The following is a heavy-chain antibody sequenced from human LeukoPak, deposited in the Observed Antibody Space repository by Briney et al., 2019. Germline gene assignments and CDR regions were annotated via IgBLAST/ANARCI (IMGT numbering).Heavy chain of an antibody. Sequence: SGTLSLTCVVSGGSISSNNWWSWVRQPPGKGLEWIGEIYHSGSTNYNPSLKSRVTISVDTSKNQFSLKLSSVTAADTAVYYCAGITFGGVIVHDWGQGTLVTVSS. CDR3: AGITFGGVIVHD. J-gene: IGHJ4*02. CDR2: IYHSGST. V-gene: IGHV4-4*02. D-gene: IGHD3-16*02. CDR1: GGSISSNNW.